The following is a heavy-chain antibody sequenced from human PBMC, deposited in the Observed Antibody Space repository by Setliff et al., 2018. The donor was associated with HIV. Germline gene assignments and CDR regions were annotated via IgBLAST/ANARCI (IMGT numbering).Heavy chain of an antibody. CDR2: INTHTGSP. J-gene: IGHJ5*02. CDR3: ARGLYGDYGGDLNWLDP. CDR1: GYTFINYA. V-gene: IGHV7-4-1*02. Sequence: ASVKVSCKASGYTFINYAMNWVRQAPGQGLEWMGWINTHTGSPTYAQAFTGRFVFSVDTSVTTAYLRINNLKTEDTAVYFCARGLYGDYGGDLNWLDPWGHGTRVTVSS. D-gene: IGHD4-17*01.